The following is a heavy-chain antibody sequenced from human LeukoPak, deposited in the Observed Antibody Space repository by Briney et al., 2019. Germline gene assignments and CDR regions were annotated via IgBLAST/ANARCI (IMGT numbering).Heavy chain of an antibody. CDR3: ARDSIDTAMVDY. CDR2: VYYSGST. Sequence: SETLSLTCTVSGDSISNDNYYWGWSRQPPGKGLEWIGAVYYSGSTYYNASLKSRVTISVDPSKKQFSLKLTSVTAADTAVYYCARDSIDTAMVDYWGQGTLVTVSS. V-gene: IGHV4-39*02. J-gene: IGHJ4*02. CDR1: GDSISNDNYY. D-gene: IGHD5-18*01.